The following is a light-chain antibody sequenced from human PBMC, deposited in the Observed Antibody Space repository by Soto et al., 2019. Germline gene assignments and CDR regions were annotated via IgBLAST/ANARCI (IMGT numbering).Light chain of an antibody. CDR1: SSDVGAYNY. Sequence: QSALTQPPSASGSPGQSVTISCTGTSSDVGAYNYVCWYQQHPGKAPKLIISEVTKRPSGVPDRFSGYKSCNTASLTVTGLQAEDEADYYYSSYAGSNNPWVFGGGTKLTVL. CDR2: EVT. CDR3: SSYAGSNNPWV. J-gene: IGLJ3*02. V-gene: IGLV2-8*01.